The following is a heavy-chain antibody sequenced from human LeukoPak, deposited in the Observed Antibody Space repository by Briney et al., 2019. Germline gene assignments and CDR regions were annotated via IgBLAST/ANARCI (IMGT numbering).Heavy chain of an antibody. V-gene: IGHV4-34*01. CDR1: GGSFSGYY. J-gene: IGHJ4*02. D-gene: IGHD6-13*01. CDR3: ASQAAAGYFDY. CDR2: INHSGST. Sequence: TPSETLSLTCAVYGGSFSGYYWSWIRQPPGKGLEWIGEINHSGSTNYNPSLKSRVTISVDTSKNQFSLKLSSVTAADTAVYYCASQAAAGYFDYWGQGTLVTVSS.